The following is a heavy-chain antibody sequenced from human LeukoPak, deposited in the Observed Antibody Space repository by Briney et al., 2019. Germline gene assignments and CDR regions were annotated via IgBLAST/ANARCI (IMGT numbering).Heavy chain of an antibody. CDR1: GDSVSSNSAA. CDR3: ARVSLEAGFNWFDP. J-gene: IGHJ5*02. V-gene: IGHV6-1*01. Sequence: SQTLSLTCAISGDSVSSNSAAWNWIRQSPSRGLEWLGRTYYRSKWYNEYVVSVKSRVPINPDTTKNQFSLQLNSVTPEDTAVYYCARVSLEAGFNWFDPWRQGTLVTVSS. D-gene: IGHD6-19*01. CDR2: TYYRSKWYN.